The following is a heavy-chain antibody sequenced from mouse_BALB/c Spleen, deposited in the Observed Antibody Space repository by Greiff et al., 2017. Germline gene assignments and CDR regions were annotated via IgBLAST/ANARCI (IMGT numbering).Heavy chain of an antibody. V-gene: IGHV1-18*01. CDR1: GYTFTDYN. D-gene: IGHD2-10*02. CDR3: ARRVWYGNYPWFAY. CDR2: INPNNGGT. J-gene: IGHJ3*01. Sequence: VQLQQSGPELVKPGASVKIPCKASGYTFTDYNMDWVKQSHGKSLEWIGDINPNNGGTIYNQKFKGKATLTVDKSSSTAYMELRSLTSEDTAVYYCARRVWYGNYPWFAYWGQGTLVTVSA.